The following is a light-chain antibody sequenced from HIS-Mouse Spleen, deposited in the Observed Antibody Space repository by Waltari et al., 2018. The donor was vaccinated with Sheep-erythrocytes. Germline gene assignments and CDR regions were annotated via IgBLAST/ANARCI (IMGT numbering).Light chain of an antibody. CDR3: AAWDDSLSGNWV. CDR2: RNN. CDR1: SPNIGNNY. V-gene: IGLV1-47*01. Sequence: QSVLTQPPSASGTPGQRVTISCSGSSPNIGNNYVHWYQQLPGTAPKLLIYRNNQRPSGVPDRFSGSKSGTSASLAISGLRSEDEADYYCAAWDDSLSGNWVFGGGTKLTVL. J-gene: IGLJ3*02.